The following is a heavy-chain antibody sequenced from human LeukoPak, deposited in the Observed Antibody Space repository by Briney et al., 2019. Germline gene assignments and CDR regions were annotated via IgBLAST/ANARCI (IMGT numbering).Heavy chain of an antibody. D-gene: IGHD6-6*01. CDR3: ARRVGSSDCFDY. CDR1: GYSISSGFY. CDR2: VYHGGSS. J-gene: IGHJ4*02. V-gene: IGHV4-38-2*02. Sequence: SETLSLTCTVSGYSISSGFYWGWIRPPPGKGLEWIGNVYHGGSSYYNPSLKSRVTISVDTSKNQFSLNLYSVTAADTAVYYCARRVGSSDCFDYWGQGTLVTVSS.